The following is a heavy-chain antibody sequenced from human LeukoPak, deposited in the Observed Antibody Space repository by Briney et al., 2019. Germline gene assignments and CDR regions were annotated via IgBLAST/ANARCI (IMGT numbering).Heavy chain of an antibody. Sequence: GGSLRLSCAASGFTFSSYWMSWVRQAPGKGLEWVAVISYDGSNIFYADSVRGRFTISRDNSKNTLYLQMNSLRAEDTAVYYCAKDRVVITVDFDYWGQGTLVTVSS. V-gene: IGHV3-30*18. CDR1: GFTFSSYW. CDR3: AKDRVVITVDFDY. D-gene: IGHD3-22*01. J-gene: IGHJ4*02. CDR2: ISYDGSNI.